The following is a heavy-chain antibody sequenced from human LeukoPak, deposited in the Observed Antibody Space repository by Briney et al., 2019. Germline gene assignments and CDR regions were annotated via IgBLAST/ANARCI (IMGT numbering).Heavy chain of an antibody. V-gene: IGHV3-7*01. D-gene: IGHD6-19*01. Sequence: GGSLRLSCAASGFTFSSYWMSWARQAPGEGLEWVAEIKDDGSEKYYVDSVKGRFTISRDNAKNSLYLQMNSLRAEDTAVYYCASGGWYSGYWGQGTLVTVSS. CDR1: GFTFSSYW. CDR2: IKDDGSEK. J-gene: IGHJ4*02. CDR3: ASGGWYSGY.